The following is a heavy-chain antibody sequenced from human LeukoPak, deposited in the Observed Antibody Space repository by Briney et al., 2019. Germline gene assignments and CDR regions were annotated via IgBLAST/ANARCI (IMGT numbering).Heavy chain of an antibody. CDR1: GFTFSSYA. CDR2: ISGSGGST. J-gene: IGHJ4*02. CDR3: AKNIVLNVYAPGY. V-gene: IGHV3-23*01. Sequence: GGSLRLSCAASGFTFSSYAMIWVRQAPGQGLEWVSTISGSGGSTYYADSVKGRFTISRDNSKNTLYLQMNSLRAEDTAVYYCAKNIVLNVYAPGYWGQGTLVTVSS. D-gene: IGHD2-8*01.